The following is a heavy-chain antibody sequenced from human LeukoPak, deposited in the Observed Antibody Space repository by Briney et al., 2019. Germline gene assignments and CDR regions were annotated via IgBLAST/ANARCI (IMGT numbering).Heavy chain of an antibody. CDR3: ARTRYYDILTGHQPFDY. CDR2: IYTSGST. D-gene: IGHD3-9*01. Sequence: SETLSLTYTVSGGSISSYYWSWLRPPAGKGLEWIGRIYTSGSTNYNPSLKSRVTMSVDTSKNQFSLKLSSVTAADTAVYYCARTRYYDILTGHQPFDYWGQGTLVTVSS. J-gene: IGHJ4*02. CDR1: GGSISSYY. V-gene: IGHV4-4*07.